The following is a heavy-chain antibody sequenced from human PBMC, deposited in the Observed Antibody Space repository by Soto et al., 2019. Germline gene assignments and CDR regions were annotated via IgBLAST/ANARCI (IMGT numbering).Heavy chain of an antibody. CDR2: INHSRST. CDR1: GGSFSGYY. J-gene: IGHJ6*02. CDR3: XXXXXXXXXVMDV. V-gene: IGHV4-34*01. Sequence: QVQLQQWGAGLLKPSETLSLTCAVYGGSFSGYYWSWIRQPPGKGLEWIGEINHSRSTNYNPSLXXXXXXXXXXXXXXXXXXXXXXXXXXXXXXXXXXXXXXXXXVMDVWAQGTTVTVSS.